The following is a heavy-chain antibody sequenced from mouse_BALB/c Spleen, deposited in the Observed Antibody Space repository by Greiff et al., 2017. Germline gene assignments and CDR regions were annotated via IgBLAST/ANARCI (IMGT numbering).Heavy chain of an antibody. CDR3: ARDGRPFDY. V-gene: IGHV1-69*02. CDR1: GYTLTSYW. J-gene: IGHJ2*01. Sequence: QVQLQQPGAELVKPGASVKLSCKASGYTLTSYWMHWVKQRPGQGLEWIGEIDPSDSYTNYNQKFKGKATLTVDKSSSTAYMQLSSLTSEDSAVYYCARDGRPFDYWGQGTTLTVSS. CDR2: IDPSDSYT.